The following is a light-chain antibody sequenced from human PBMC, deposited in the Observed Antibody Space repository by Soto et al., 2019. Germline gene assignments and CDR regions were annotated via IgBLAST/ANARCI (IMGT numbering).Light chain of an antibody. CDR1: QTVNNNY. Sequence: VSTQSPGTLSWSPGERATLPCSASQTVNNNYLAWYQQIPGQAPRLLISGASGRATGTPDRFSGSASGTDFTLTISSLQSEDFAVYYCQQYNNWPPPITLAQGTRLEIK. V-gene: IGKV3-20*01. J-gene: IGKJ5*01. CDR2: GAS. CDR3: QQYNNWPPPIT.